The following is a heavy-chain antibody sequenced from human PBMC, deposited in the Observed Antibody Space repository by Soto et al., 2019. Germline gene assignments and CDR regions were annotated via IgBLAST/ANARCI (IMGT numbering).Heavy chain of an antibody. J-gene: IGHJ3*01. V-gene: IGHV3-21*01. Sequence: EVQLVESGGGLVKPGGSLRLSCAASGFTFSSYSMNWVRQAPGKGLEWVSSISSGSDYIFYADSVKGRFTISRDNAKNSLFLPMNSLTAQETAFYYCARSPVGDAFNVWGPGTVVTVSS. CDR2: ISSGSDYI. CDR1: GFTFSSYS. CDR3: ARSPVGDAFNV.